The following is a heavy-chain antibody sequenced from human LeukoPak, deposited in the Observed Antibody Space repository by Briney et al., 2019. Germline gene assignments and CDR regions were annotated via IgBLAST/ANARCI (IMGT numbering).Heavy chain of an antibody. J-gene: IGHJ5*02. D-gene: IGHD3-16*01. CDR3: ARHLGNWFDP. Sequence: GESLKISCKVSGYSFTTYWIGWVRQMPGKGLEWMGVIYPADSDTKYSPSFQGQVTMSVDKSISTAYMQWSSLKVSDTAMYYGARHLGNWFDPWGQGTLVTVSS. CDR1: GYSFTTYW. V-gene: IGHV5-51*01. CDR2: IYPADSDT.